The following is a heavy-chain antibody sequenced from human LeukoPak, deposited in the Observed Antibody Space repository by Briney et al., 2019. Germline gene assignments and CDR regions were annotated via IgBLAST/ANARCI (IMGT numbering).Heavy chain of an antibody. D-gene: IGHD6-19*01. Sequence: GGSLRLSCAASGFTFSSYWMSWVRQAPGKGLEWVANIKQDGSEKYYVDSVKGRFTISRDNAKNSLYLQMNSLRAEDTAVYYCARGLYSSGWYEGSFDYWGQGTLVIVSS. V-gene: IGHV3-7*01. CDR3: ARGLYSSGWYEGSFDY. CDR2: IKQDGSEK. CDR1: GFTFSSYW. J-gene: IGHJ4*02.